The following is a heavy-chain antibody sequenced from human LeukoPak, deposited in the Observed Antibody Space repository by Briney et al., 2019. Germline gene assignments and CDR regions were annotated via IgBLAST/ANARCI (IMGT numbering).Heavy chain of an antibody. Sequence: TSETLSLTCSVSGASITGYRWSWIRQSAVKGLEWVGRISINGDTTYNPSLSSRVTISRDTSKNQFSLKLSSVTAADTAVYYCAGSKGYSSATFDPWGQGTLVTVSS. D-gene: IGHD6-19*01. CDR2: ISINGDT. V-gene: IGHV4-4*07. CDR3: AGSKGYSSATFDP. J-gene: IGHJ5*02. CDR1: GASITGYR.